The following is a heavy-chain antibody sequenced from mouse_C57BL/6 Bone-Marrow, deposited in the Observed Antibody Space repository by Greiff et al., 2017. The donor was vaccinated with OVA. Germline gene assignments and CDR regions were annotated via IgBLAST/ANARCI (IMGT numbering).Heavy chain of an antibody. CDR2: IDPEDGET. CDR1: GFNIKDYY. Sequence: EVQLQQSGAELVKPGASVKLSCTASGFNIKDYYMHWVKQRTEQGLEWIGRIDPEDGETKYAPQFQGKATITADTSSNTAYLQLSSLTSEDTAVYYCASPLYYGSSHYYAMDYWGQGTSVTVSS. CDR3: ASPLYYGSSHYYAMDY. D-gene: IGHD1-1*01. J-gene: IGHJ4*01. V-gene: IGHV14-2*01.